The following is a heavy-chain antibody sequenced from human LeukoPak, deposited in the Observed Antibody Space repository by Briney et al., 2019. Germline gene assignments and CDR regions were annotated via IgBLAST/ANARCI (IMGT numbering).Heavy chain of an antibody. CDR3: ARDQRRYDFWSATSFDY. V-gene: IGHV4-61*02. D-gene: IGHD3-3*01. Sequence: PSQTLSLTCTVSGGSISSGSYYWSWIRQPAGKGLEWIGRIYTSGSTNYNPSLKSRVTISVDTSKNQFSLKLSSVTAADTAVYYCARDQRRYDFWSATSFDYWGQGTLVTVSS. CDR1: GGSISSGSYY. CDR2: IYTSGST. J-gene: IGHJ4*02.